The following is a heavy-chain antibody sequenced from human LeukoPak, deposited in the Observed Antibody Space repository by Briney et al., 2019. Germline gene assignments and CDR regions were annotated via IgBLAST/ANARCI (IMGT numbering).Heavy chain of an antibody. CDR3: ARIYIYRSSWYFRY. V-gene: IGHV3-48*04. J-gene: IGHJ4*02. Sequence: PGGSLRLSCAASGFTFSSYSMNWVRQAPGKGLEWVSYISSSSSTIYYADSVKGRFTISRDNAKNSLYLQMNSLRAEDTAVYYCARIYIYRSSWYFRYWGQGTLVTVSS. D-gene: IGHD6-13*01. CDR1: GFTFSSYS. CDR2: ISSSSSTI.